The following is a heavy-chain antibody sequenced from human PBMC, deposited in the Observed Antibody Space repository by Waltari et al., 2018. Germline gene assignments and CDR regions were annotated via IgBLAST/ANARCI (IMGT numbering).Heavy chain of an antibody. CDR3: ARVSRQGYSCSWYLGAFDI. CDR2: IIPIFGTA. J-gene: IGHJ3*02. CDR1: GGTFSSYA. V-gene: IGHV1-69*01. D-gene: IGHD6-13*01. Sequence: QVQLVQSGAAVKKPGSSVKVSCKASGGTFSSYAISWVRQAPGQGLEWMGGIIPIFGTANYAQKFQGRVTITADESTSTAYMELSSLRSEDTAVYYCARVSRQGYSCSWYLGAFDIWGQGTMVTVSS.